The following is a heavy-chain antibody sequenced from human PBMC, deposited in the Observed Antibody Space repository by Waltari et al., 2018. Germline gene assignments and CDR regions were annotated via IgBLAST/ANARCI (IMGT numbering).Heavy chain of an antibody. J-gene: IGHJ6*03. D-gene: IGHD4-17*01. V-gene: IGHV4-30-4*08. Sequence: QVQLQESGPGLVKPSQTLSLTCTVSGGSVNSGDYFWNWIRQPPGKGLEWIGSIYYSGNTSYTPSLKTRLTVSMDTSKNQFSLKLTSVSVADTAVYYCAREFYGDFEKYYPYVDVWGRGTTVTVSS. CDR2: IYYSGNT. CDR3: AREFYGDFEKYYPYVDV. CDR1: GGSVNSGDYF.